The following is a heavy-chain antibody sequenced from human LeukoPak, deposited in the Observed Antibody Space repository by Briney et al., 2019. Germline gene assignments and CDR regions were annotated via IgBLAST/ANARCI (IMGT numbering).Heavy chain of an antibody. J-gene: IGHJ3*01. V-gene: IGHV3-30*18. Sequence: PGRPLRLSCAASGFSFTMYGIHWVRQAPGKGLEWVAVISTDGNNEYYANSVKGRFTISRDNSRNTLYLQLNSLRAEDTALYYCAKDAQGVLPDAFDVWGQGTMVTVSS. D-gene: IGHD3-10*01. CDR2: ISTDGNNE. CDR3: AKDAQGVLPDAFDV. CDR1: GFSFTMYG.